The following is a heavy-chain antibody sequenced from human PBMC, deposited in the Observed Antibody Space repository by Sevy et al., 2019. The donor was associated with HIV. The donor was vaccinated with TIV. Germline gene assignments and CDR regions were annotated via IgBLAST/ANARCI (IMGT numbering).Heavy chain of an antibody. CDR3: ARGDIRVAGIGYYFHS. V-gene: IGHV3-33*01. CDR1: GFSISGYG. CDR2: IWYDGTNK. D-gene: IGHD6-19*01. Sequence: GGSLRLSCAASGFSISGYGMHWVRQAPGKGLEWVAVIWYDGTNKEYADSVKGRFTISRDNSKNTLYLQMNSLRAEDTAVYYCARGDIRVAGIGYYFHSWGQRTLVTVSS. J-gene: IGHJ4*02.